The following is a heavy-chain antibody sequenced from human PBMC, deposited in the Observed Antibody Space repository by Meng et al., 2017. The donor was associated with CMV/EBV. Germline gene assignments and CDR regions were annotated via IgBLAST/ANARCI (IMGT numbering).Heavy chain of an antibody. V-gene: IGHV3-30-3*02. CDR3: AKLPNWNDGWDYLDY. CDR2: ISYDGSNK. J-gene: IGHJ4*02. CDR1: GFTFSSYA. D-gene: IGHD1-1*01. Sequence: GESLKISCAASGFTFSSYAMHWVRQAPGKGLEGVAVISYDGSNKYYADSVKGRFTISRDNSKNTLYLQMNSLRAEDTAVYYCAKLPNWNDGWDYLDYWGQGTLVTVSS.